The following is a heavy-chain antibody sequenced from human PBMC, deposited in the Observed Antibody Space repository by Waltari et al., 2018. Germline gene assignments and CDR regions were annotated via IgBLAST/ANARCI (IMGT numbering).Heavy chain of an antibody. D-gene: IGHD3-10*01. Sequence: EVQLVESGGGLVQSGGSLRLSCGASGFTFRNHWMHWVRQAPGKGLLGGEGINSDGTGTRHGDSVKGRFTMSRDNAKNTLYLQMNSLRVEDTTVYYCTRDSGQGLDFWGQGTLVTVSS. CDR2: INSDGTGT. CDR3: TRDSGQGLDF. J-gene: IGHJ4*02. CDR1: GFTFRNHW. V-gene: IGHV3-74*01.